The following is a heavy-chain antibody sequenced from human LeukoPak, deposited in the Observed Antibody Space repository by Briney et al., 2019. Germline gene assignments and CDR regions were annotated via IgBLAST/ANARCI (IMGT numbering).Heavy chain of an antibody. CDR1: GYTLTGLS. CDR3: ATVELMVRGAPTSHYGMDV. Sequence: RASVKVSCKVSGYTLTGLSMHWVRQAPGKGLEWMGGFDPEDGETIYAQKFQGRVTMTEDTSTDTAYMELSSLRSEDTAVYYCATVELMVRGAPTSHYGMDVWGQGTTVTVSS. CDR2: FDPEDGET. J-gene: IGHJ6*02. V-gene: IGHV1-24*01. D-gene: IGHD3-10*01.